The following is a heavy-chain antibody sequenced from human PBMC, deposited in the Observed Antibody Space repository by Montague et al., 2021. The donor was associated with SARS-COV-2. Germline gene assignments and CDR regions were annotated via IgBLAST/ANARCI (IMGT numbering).Heavy chain of an antibody. CDR3: ARDHGSGWFTFDY. V-gene: IGHV3-53*04. D-gene: IGHD6-19*01. CDR2: IYSGGST. CDR1: GFTVSSNY. J-gene: IGHJ4*02. Sequence: SLRLSCAASGFTVSSNYMSWVRQAPGKGLEWVSVIYSGGSTYYADSVTGRFTISSHNSKNTLYLQMNSLRAEDTAVYYCARDHGSGWFTFDYWGQGTLVTVSS.